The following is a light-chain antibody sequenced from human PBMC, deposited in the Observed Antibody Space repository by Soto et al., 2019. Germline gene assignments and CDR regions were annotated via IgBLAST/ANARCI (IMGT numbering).Light chain of an antibody. CDR1: SSDIGAYNY. V-gene: IGLV2-14*01. CDR2: EVS. CDR3: SSFTSSTTRV. J-gene: IGLJ1*01. Sequence: QSVLTQPASVSGSPGQSITISCTGTSSDIGAYNYVSWYQQHPGKAPKLMIFEVSNRPSGISHRFSGSKSGNTASLTISGLQAEDEADYYCSSFTSSTTRVFGIGTQLTVL.